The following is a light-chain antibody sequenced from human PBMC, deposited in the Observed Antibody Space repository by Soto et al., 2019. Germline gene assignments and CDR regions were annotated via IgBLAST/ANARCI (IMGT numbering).Light chain of an antibody. Sequence: EIALTHSPVTLSLSPGEIAFLSCRTSQGVSSSYLAWYLQKPGQAPRLLIYGASSRATGIPDRFSGSGSGTDFTLTISRLEPEDFAVYYCQQYGSSPWTFGQGTKVDIK. CDR1: QGVSSSY. CDR2: GAS. CDR3: QQYGSSPWT. V-gene: IGKV3-20*01. J-gene: IGKJ1*01.